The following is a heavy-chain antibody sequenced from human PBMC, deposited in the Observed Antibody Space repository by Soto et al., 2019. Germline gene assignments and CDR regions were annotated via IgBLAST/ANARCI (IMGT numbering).Heavy chain of an antibody. V-gene: IGHV1-2*02. Sequence: ASGKVACKASGYTFTGYYMDWVRHAPGQGLEWMGWINPNSGGTNYAQKFQGRVTMTRDTSISTAYMELSRLRSDDTAVYYCARVHYYDFWSGYHEYYGKDVWGQGTTVAASS. CDR2: INPNSGGT. CDR3: ARVHYYDFWSGYHEYYGKDV. J-gene: IGHJ6*02. CDR1: GYTFTGYY. D-gene: IGHD3-3*01.